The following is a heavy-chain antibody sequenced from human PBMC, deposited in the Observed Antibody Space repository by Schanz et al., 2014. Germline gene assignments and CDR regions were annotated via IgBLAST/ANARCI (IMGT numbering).Heavy chain of an antibody. CDR3: ARGGTYEIFYDHMDV. D-gene: IGHD3-22*01. CDR1: GGSISSGVHY. Sequence: QVLLQESGPVLVKPSETLSLTCTVSGGSISSGVHYWSWVRQPAGRGLEWIGRIYISGSTRFNPSQKSRSTMSQDTPKNQVSLTLRSVTAADTAVYYCARGGTYEIFYDHMDVWGRGTTVTVSS. J-gene: IGHJ6*03. V-gene: IGHV4-61*02. CDR2: IYISGST.